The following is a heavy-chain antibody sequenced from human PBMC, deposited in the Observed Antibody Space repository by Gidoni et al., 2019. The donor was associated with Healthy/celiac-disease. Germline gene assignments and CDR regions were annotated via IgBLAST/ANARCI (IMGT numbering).Heavy chain of an antibody. J-gene: IGHJ3*02. CDR1: GFTFSSYA. V-gene: IGHV3-23*01. CDR2: ISGSGGST. Sequence: EVQLLESGGGLVQPGGSLRLSCAASGFTFSSYAIRWVRQAPGKGLEWVSAISGSGGSTYYADSVKGRFTISRDNSKNTLYLQMNSLRAEDTAVYYCAKDEGITIFGVVTPGAFDIWGQGKMVTVSS. CDR3: AKDEGITIFGVVTPGAFDI. D-gene: IGHD3-3*01.